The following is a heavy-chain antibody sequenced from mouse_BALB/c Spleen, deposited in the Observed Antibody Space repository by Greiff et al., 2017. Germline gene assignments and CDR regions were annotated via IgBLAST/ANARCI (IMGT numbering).Heavy chain of an antibody. J-gene: IGHJ2*01. CDR2: ISSGGSYT. CDR1: GFTFSSYA. V-gene: IGHV5-9-4*01. D-gene: IGHD1-1*02. CDR3: ARRGGGCYFDY. Sequence: EVKLMESGGGLVKPGGSLKLSCAASGFTFSSYAMSWVRQSPEKRLEWVAEISSGGSYTYYPDTVTGRFTISRDNAKNTLYLEMSSLRSEDTAMYYCARRGGGCYFDYWGQGTTLTVSS.